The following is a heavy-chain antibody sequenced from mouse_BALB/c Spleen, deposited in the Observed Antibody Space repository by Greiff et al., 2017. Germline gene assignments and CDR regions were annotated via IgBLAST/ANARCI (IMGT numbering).Heavy chain of an antibody. CDR1: GFSLTSYG. V-gene: IGHV2-9*02. CDR3: AREELSTGGDYAMDY. J-gene: IGHJ4*01. CDR2: IWAGGST. D-gene: IGHD5-1*01. Sequence: VKLQESGPGLVAPSQSLSITCTVSGFSLTSYGVHWVRQPPGKGLEWLGVIWAGGSTNYNSALMSRLSINKDNSKSQVILKMNSLQTDDTAMYYCAREELSTGGDYAMDYWGQGTSVTVSS.